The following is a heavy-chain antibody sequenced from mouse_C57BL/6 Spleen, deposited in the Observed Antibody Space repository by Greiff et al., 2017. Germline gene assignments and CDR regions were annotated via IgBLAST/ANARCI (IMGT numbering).Heavy chain of an antibody. CDR3: ARWGNLDAMDY. Sequence: DVKLVASGPGLVKPSPSLSLTCSVTGYSITSGYYWNWIRQFPGNKLEWRGYISYDGSNNYNPSLKDRISITRDTSKNQSFLKLNSVTTEDTATYYCARWGNLDAMDYWGQGTSVTVSS. J-gene: IGHJ4*01. V-gene: IGHV3-6*01. D-gene: IGHD2-1*01. CDR2: ISYDGSN. CDR1: GYSITSGYY.